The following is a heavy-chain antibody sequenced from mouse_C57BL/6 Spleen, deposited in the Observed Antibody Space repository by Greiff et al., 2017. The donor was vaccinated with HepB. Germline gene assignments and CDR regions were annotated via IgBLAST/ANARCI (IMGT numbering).Heavy chain of an antibody. V-gene: IGHV1-64*01. CDR2: IHPNSGST. CDR3: ARHYGREDFDY. CDR1: GYTFTSYW. D-gene: IGHD1-1*01. J-gene: IGHJ2*01. Sequence: QVQLQQPGAELVKPGASVKLSCKASGYTFTSYWMHWVKQRPGQGLEWIGMIHPNSGSTNYNEKFKSKATLTVDKSSSTAYMQLSSLTSEDSAVYYCARHYGREDFDYWGQGTTLTVSS.